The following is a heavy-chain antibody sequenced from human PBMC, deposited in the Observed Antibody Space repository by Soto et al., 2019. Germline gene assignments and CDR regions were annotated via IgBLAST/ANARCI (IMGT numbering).Heavy chain of an antibody. Sequence: SETPSLTCTISGGCITSGEYYWSWLRQPPGKGLEWIGYNYYSGSTYYNPSLGSRVTLSIDTSKNQFSLKLSSVTAADTAVYYCAREGVPGNIPHAWFDAWGQGTLVTVSS. CDR1: GGCITSGEYY. V-gene: IGHV4-30-4*01. CDR3: AREGVPGNIPHAWFDA. J-gene: IGHJ5*02. D-gene: IGHD2-2*02. CDR2: NYYSGST.